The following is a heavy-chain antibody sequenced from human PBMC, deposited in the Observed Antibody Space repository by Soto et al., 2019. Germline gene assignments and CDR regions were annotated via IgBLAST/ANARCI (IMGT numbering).Heavy chain of an antibody. D-gene: IGHD4-4*01. CDR3: ARSIGDDSLSAPDY. CDR2: VTNDGSNQ. V-gene: IGHV3-30*03. Sequence: QVQLLESGGGVVQPGRSLRLSCAASGFTFSSYGMQWVRQSPGEGPEWVSIVTNDGSNQYYAESVKGRFTISRDTSKTTVFLEMDSLRPEDTAVYYCARSIGDDSLSAPDYWGQGTLVTVSS. J-gene: IGHJ4*02. CDR1: GFTFSSYG.